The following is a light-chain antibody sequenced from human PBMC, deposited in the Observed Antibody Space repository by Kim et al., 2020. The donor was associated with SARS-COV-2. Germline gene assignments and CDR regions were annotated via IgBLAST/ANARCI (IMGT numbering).Light chain of an antibody. CDR3: QKYNTAPWT. J-gene: IGKJ1*01. Sequence: ASVGDGVTITCRASQSISNYLAWYQQKPGKPPKLLIYAATALQLGVSSRFSGSGSGTDFTLTISDLQPEDVATYYCQKYNTAPWTFGHGTKVDIK. CDR2: AAT. V-gene: IGKV1-27*01. CDR1: QSISNY.